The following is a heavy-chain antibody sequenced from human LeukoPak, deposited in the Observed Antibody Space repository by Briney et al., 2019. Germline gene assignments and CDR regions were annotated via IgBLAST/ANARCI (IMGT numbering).Heavy chain of an antibody. CDR3: ARRTMIVASEAFDI. Sequence: SETLSLTCAVYGGSFSDYFWMWIRQPPGKGLEWIGEINHYGSTNYNPSLRSRVTISGDTSKNQFSLKLSSVTAADTAVYYCARRTMIVASEAFDIWGQGTMVTVSS. D-gene: IGHD3-22*01. CDR2: INHYGST. CDR1: GGSFSDYF. V-gene: IGHV4-34*01. J-gene: IGHJ3*02.